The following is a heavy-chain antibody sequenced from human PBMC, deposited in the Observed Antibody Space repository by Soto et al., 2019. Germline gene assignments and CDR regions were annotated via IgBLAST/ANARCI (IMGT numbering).Heavy chain of an antibody. Sequence: QVQLVESGGGLVKPGGSLRLSCAASGFTFSDYYMSWIRQAPGKGLEWVSYISSSSSYTNYADSVKGRFTISRDNAKNALYLQMNSLRAEYTAVYYCARVAVAGTFFYVDYGGQGTLVTVSS. CDR3: ARVAVAGTFFYVDY. J-gene: IGHJ4*02. D-gene: IGHD6-19*01. CDR1: GFTFSDYY. V-gene: IGHV3-11*05. CDR2: ISSSSSYT.